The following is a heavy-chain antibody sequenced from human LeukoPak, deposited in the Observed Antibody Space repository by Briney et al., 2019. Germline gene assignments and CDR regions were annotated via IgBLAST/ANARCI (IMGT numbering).Heavy chain of an antibody. CDR2: IKGDGSST. CDR1: GFTFSTYW. J-gene: IGHJ4*02. V-gene: IGHV3-74*01. Sequence: PGGSLRLSCAASGFTFSTYWMHWVRQAPGKGLVWVARIKGDGSSTIYADSVKGRFTISRDNSKNTLYLQTSSLRAEDTAVYYCAIASTTVPNLLDHWGRGTLVTVSS. D-gene: IGHD4-17*01. CDR3: AIASTTVPNLLDH.